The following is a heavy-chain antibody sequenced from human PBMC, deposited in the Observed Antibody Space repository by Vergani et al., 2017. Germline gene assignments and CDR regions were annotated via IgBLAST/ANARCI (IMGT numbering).Heavy chain of an antibody. CDR3: ARVLAYCGSDCYSDAFDI. Sequence: QVQLQESGPGLVKPSQTLSLTCTVSGGSISSGDYYWSWIRQPPGKGLEWIGYIYYSGSTYYNPSLKSRVTISVDTSKNQFSLKLSSVTAADTAVYYCARVLAYCGSDCYSDAFDIWGQGTMVTVSS. CDR2: IYYSGST. CDR1: GGSISSGDYY. J-gene: IGHJ3*02. D-gene: IGHD2-21*01. V-gene: IGHV4-30-4*08.